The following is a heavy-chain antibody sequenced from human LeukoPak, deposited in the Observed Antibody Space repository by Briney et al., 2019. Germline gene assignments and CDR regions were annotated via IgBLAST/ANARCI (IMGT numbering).Heavy chain of an antibody. V-gene: IGHV1-69*13. CDR2: IIPIFGTA. D-gene: IGHD6-13*01. Sequence: ASVKVSCKASGGTFSSYAISWVRQAPGQGLEWMGGIIPIFGTANYAQKFQGGVTITADESTSTAYMELSSLRSEDTAVYYCARDGIRQQLVQFDPWGQGTLVTVSS. CDR3: ARDGIRQQLVQFDP. CDR1: GGTFSSYA. J-gene: IGHJ5*02.